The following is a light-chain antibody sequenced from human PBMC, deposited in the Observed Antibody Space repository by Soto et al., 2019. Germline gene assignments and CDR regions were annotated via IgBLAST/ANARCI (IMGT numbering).Light chain of an antibody. J-gene: IGKJ4*01. V-gene: IGKV3-11*01. CDR1: QSVSSY. CDR2: DAS. CDR3: HQRSNWPLT. Sequence: EIVLTQSPATLSLSPGERATLSCRASQSVSSYLAWYQQKPGQPPGLLIYDASNRATGIPARFSGSGSGTDFTLTISSLEPEDFAVYYCHQRSNWPLTFGGGTKVDIK.